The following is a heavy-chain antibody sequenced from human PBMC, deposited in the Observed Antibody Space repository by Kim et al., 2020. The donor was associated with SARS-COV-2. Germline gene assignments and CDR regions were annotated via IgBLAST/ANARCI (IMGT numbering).Heavy chain of an antibody. CDR2: ISSSSTI. J-gene: IGHJ4*02. V-gene: IGHV3-48*02. CDR1: GFTFSSYS. D-gene: IGHD1-26*01. CDR3: ARVVGATRTPDY. Sequence: GGSLRLSCAASGFTFSSYSMNWVRQAPGKGLEWVSYISSSSTIYYADSVKGRFTISRDNAKNSLYLQMNSLRDEDTAVYYCARVVGATRTPDYWGQGTLV.